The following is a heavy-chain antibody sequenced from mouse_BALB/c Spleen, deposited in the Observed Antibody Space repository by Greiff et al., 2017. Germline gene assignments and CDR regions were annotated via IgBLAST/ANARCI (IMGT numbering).Heavy chain of an antibody. V-gene: IGHV1-4*01. Sequence: QVQLQQSGTVLARPGASVKMSCKASGYSFTSYWMHWVKQRPGQGLEWIGYINPSTGYTEYNQKFKDKATLTADKSSSTAYMQLSSLTSEDSAVYYCARSGDYGAWFAYWGQGTLVTVSA. D-gene: IGHD2-4*01. CDR1: GYSFTSYW. CDR2: INPSTGYT. J-gene: IGHJ3*01. CDR3: ARSGDYGAWFAY.